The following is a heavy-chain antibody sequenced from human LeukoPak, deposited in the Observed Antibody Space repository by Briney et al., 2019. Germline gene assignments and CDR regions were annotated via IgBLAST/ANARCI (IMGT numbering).Heavy chain of an antibody. CDR3: ARNSGSSGWRPFDY. CDR2: ISGSGGST. V-gene: IGHV3-23*01. D-gene: IGHD6-19*01. CDR1: GFTFSSYA. Sequence: GGSLRLSCAASGFTFSSYAMSWVRQAPGKGLEWVSAISGSGGSTYYADSVKGRFTISRDNSKNTLYLQMNSLRAEDTAVYYCARNSGSSGWRPFDYWGQGTLVTVSS. J-gene: IGHJ4*02.